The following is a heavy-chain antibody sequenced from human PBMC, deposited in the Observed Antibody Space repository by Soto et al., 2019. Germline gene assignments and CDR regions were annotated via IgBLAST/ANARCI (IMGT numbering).Heavy chain of an antibody. CDR1: GYTFTSYG. CDR3: ARDRALVGSPTSGMDV. CDR2: ISAYNGNT. J-gene: IGHJ6*02. Sequence: GASVKVSCKASGYTFTSYGISWVRQAPGQGLEWMGWISAYNGNTNYAQKLQGRVTMTTDTSTSTAYMELRSLRSDDTAVYYCARDRALVGSPTSGMDVWGQGTTVTVSS. V-gene: IGHV1-18*01. D-gene: IGHD2-15*01.